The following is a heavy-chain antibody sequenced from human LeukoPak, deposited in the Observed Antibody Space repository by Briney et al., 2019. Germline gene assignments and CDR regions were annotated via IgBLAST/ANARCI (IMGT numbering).Heavy chain of an antibody. CDR1: GASINSGDFF. CDR3: TRVGLDLRSSSVFDH. D-gene: IGHD3-3*01. Sequence: TASETLSLTCTVSGASINSGDFFWSWIRQAPGQGLEWIGNIYYSGSTSSNPSLRSRTTLSVDTSKNEFSLRLRSVTAADTAVYYCTRVGLDLRSSSVFDHWGQGTLVTVSS. CDR2: IYYSGST. V-gene: IGHV4-30-4*08. J-gene: IGHJ4*02.